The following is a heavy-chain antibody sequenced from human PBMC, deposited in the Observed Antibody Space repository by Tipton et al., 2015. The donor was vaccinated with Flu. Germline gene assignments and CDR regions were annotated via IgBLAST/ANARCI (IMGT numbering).Heavy chain of an antibody. CDR1: GGSISSYY. J-gene: IGHJ3*02. Sequence: LRLSCTVSGGSISSYYWSWIRQPAGKGLEWIGRIYTSGSTNYNPSLKSRVTMSVDTSKNQFSLKLSSVTAADTAVYYCARGHGRAEDAFDIWGQGTMVTVSS. V-gene: IGHV4-4*07. CDR2: IYTSGST. D-gene: IGHD5-24*01. CDR3: ARGHGRAEDAFDI.